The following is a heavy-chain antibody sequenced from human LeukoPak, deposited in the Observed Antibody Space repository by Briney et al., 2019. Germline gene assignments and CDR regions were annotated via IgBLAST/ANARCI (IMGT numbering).Heavy chain of an antibody. CDR2: INPSGGRT. CDR3: ATDYYDSSGYYAYY. V-gene: IGHV1-46*01. CDR1: GYTFTRYY. J-gene: IGHJ4*02. Sequence: ASVKVSCEACGYTFTRYYMHWVRQAPGQGLEWMGIINPSGGRTSYAQKFQGRVTMTRDMSTSRVYMELSSLRSEDTAVYYCATDYYDSSGYYAYYWGQGTLVTVSA. D-gene: IGHD3-22*01.